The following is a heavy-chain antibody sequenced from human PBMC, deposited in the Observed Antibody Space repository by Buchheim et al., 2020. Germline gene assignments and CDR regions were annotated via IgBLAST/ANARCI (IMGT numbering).Heavy chain of an antibody. Sequence: QVHLVESGGGVVQPGRSLRLSCGASGFTFSSYGMHWVRQPPGKGLEWVALISYDGSDESYADSVKGRFTISRDNSKNTLYLQMSSLRDEDTAMYYCARGYGGNSAGIDYWGQGTL. CDR2: ISYDGSDE. V-gene: IGHV3-33*01. D-gene: IGHD4-23*01. CDR3: ARGYGGNSAGIDY. CDR1: GFTFSSYG. J-gene: IGHJ4*02.